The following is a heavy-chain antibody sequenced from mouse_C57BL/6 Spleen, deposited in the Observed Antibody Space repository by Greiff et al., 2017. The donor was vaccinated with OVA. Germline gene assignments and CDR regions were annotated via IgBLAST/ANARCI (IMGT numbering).Heavy chain of an antibody. Sequence: QVQLQQPGAELVKPGASVKVSCKASGYTFTSYWMHWVKQRPGQGLEWIGRIHPSDSDTNYNQKFKGKATLTVDKSSSTAYMQLSSLTSEDSAVYYCAIERQLRPYAMDYWGQGTSVTVSS. J-gene: IGHJ4*01. CDR3: AIERQLRPYAMDY. CDR1: GYTFTSYW. D-gene: IGHD3-2*02. CDR2: IHPSDSDT. V-gene: IGHV1-74*01.